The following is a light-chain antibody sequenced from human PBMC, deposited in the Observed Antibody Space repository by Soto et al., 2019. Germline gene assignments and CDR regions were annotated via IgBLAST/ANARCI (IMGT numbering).Light chain of an antibody. CDR2: GAS. V-gene: IGKV3-15*01. CDR3: QHYNNWPPWT. CDR1: QIIANN. Sequence: EIVTMQSPATLSVSPGERATLSCRASQIIANNLAWYQQKPGQAPRLLIYGASTRAPGIPARFSGSGSGTEFTLTISSLQSEDFAIYYCQHYNNWPPWTVGQGTKVDIK. J-gene: IGKJ1*01.